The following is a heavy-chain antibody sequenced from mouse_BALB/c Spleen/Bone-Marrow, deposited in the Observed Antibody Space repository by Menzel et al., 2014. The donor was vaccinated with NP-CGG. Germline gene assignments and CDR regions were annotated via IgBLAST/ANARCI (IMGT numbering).Heavy chain of an antibody. CDR3: ARSGSSSGYFDY. D-gene: IGHD1-1*01. Sequence: EVHLVESGGGLVQPGGSRKLSCAASGFTFSSFGMHWVRQAPEKGLEWVAYIRSGSSTVYYADKVMGRFTISRDNPKNTLFLQMTSLRSEDTAMYYCARSGSSSGYFDYWGQGTTLTVSS. J-gene: IGHJ2*01. CDR1: GFTFSSFG. CDR2: IRSGSSTV. V-gene: IGHV5-17*02.